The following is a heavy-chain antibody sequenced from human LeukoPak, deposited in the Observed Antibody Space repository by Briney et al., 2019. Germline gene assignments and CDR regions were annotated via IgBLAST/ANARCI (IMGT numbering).Heavy chain of an antibody. CDR3: AKDDWFDP. CDR2: ISSSNRYI. V-gene: IGHV3-21*01. Sequence: GGSLRLSCAASGFTFSSYSMNWVRQAPGKGLEWVSSISSSNRYIYYADSVKGRFTISRDNSKNTLYLQMNSLRAEDTAVYYCAKDDWFDPWGQGTLVTVSS. J-gene: IGHJ5*02. CDR1: GFTFSSYS.